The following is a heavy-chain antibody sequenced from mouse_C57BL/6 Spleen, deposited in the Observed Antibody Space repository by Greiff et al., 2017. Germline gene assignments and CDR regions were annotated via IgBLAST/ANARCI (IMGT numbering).Heavy chain of an antibody. J-gene: IGHJ1*03. CDR3: ARGPPPFDV. CDR1: GYTFTSYW. V-gene: IGHV1-61*01. CDR2: IYPSDSET. Sequence: VQLQQPGAELVRPGSSVKLSCKASGYTFTSYWLDWVKQRPGQGLEWIGNIYPSDSETHYNQKFKDKATLTVDKSSSTAYMHLSSLTSEDSAVYYCARGPPPFDVWGTGTTVTGSS.